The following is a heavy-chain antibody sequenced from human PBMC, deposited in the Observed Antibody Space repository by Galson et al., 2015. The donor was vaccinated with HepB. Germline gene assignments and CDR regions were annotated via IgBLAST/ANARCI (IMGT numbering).Heavy chain of an antibody. CDR1: GFTFSSYW. Sequence: SLRLSCAASGFTFSSYWMSWVRQAPGKGLEWVANIKQDGSEKYYVDSVKGRFTISRDNAKNSLYLQMNSLRAEDTAVYYCARDTTIVVVPADTSDEIQNQAWVMDVWGKGTTVTVSS. CDR3: ARDTTIVVVPADTSDEIQNQAWVMDV. CDR2: IKQDGSEK. V-gene: IGHV3-7*03. D-gene: IGHD2-2*01. J-gene: IGHJ6*03.